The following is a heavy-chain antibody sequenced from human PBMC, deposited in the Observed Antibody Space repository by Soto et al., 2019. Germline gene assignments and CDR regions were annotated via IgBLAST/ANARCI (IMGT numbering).Heavy chain of an antibody. D-gene: IGHD1-20*01. V-gene: IGHV4-30-2*01. CDR1: GDTISTGRYP. Sequence: SETLSLTCGGSGDTISTGRYPWAWIRQPPGKALEWIGHTYHSGNPYYNPSLKSRVIISVDRSKNQFSLKLSSVTAADTAVYYCARVRHINAFDIWGQGTMVT. CDR3: ARVRHINAFDI. J-gene: IGHJ3*02. CDR2: TYHSGNP.